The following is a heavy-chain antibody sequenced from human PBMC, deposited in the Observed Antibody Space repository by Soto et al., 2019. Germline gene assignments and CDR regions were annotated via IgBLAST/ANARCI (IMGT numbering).Heavy chain of an antibody. J-gene: IGHJ6*02. CDR1: GYTFSNYG. V-gene: IGHV1-18*01. Sequence: GASVQVSCKTSGYTFSNYGITWVRQAPGQPLEWLGWISLYSDGTNYAQKFQGRATITADKSTSTAYMELSSLRSEDTAVYYCARTRLRFLEWLSWYGMDVWGQGTTVTVSS. CDR3: ARTRLRFLEWLSWYGMDV. D-gene: IGHD3-3*01. CDR2: ISLYSDGT.